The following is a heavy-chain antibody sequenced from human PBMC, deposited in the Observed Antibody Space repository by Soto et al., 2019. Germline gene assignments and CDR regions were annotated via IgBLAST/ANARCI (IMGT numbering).Heavy chain of an antibody. Sequence: QVQLVESGGGVVQPGRSLRLSCAASGFTFSSYGMHWVRQAPGKGLEWVADIWYDGSNKYYADSVKGRFTISRDNSKKTLYLQMNSLRAEDTVVYFCARSYYDSSGSIGFAFDLWGQGTMVHVSS. CDR1: GFTFSSYG. CDR3: ARSYYDSSGSIGFAFDL. CDR2: IWYDGSNK. J-gene: IGHJ3*01. V-gene: IGHV3-33*01. D-gene: IGHD3-22*01.